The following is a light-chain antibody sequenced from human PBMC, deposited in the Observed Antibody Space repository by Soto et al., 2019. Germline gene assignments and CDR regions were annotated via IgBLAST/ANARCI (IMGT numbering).Light chain of an antibody. CDR3: SSYSSSTTHVV. Sequence: QSALTQPASVSGSPGQSISISCTGTSSDVGSYNLVSWYQQHPGKAPKLLIYDVSNRPSWVSHRLSGSKSDNTASLTTSGLQTEDEAFYYCSSYSSSTTHVVFGGGTKLTVL. V-gene: IGLV2-14*02. J-gene: IGLJ2*01. CDR1: SSDVGSYNL. CDR2: DVS.